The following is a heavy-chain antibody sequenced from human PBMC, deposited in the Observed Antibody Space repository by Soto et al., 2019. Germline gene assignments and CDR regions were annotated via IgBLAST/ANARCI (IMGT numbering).Heavy chain of an antibody. CDR2: ISDSGDRT. Sequence: GGSLRLSCASSGFTLSMSAVNWVRQAPGKGLEWVSYISDSGDRTYYADAVKGRFTISRDRSKNTVSLQMDSLRAEDTAVYYCAKDRGIIVKAGDAFDVWGQGTKVTVSS. J-gene: IGHJ3*01. V-gene: IGHV3-23*01. CDR3: AKDRGIIVKAGDAFDV. D-gene: IGHD3-16*02. CDR1: GFTLSMSA.